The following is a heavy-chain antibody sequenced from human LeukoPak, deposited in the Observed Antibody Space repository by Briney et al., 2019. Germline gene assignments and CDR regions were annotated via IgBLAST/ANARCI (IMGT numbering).Heavy chain of an antibody. J-gene: IGHJ5*02. CDR1: GGSIRSYY. D-gene: IGHD3-9*01. CDR3: ARGSSYYDILTGYFRDWFDP. Sequence: KPSETLSLTCTVSGGSIRSYYWSGIRQPPGKVLEWIGYIYYGESTNYNPSLKSRVTISVDTSKNQFSLKLSSVTAVDTAVYYCARGSSYYDILTGYFRDWFDPWGQGTLVTVSS. V-gene: IGHV4-59*01. CDR2: IYYGEST.